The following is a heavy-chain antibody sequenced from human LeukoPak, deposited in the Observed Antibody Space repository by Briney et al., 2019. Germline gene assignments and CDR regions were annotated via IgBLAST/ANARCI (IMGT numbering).Heavy chain of an antibody. CDR1: GTAFRTYA. V-gene: IGHV3-64*04. Sequence: GGSLRLSCSASGTAFRTYAMHWVRQPPGKGLYYVSAISINGGSTYYADPVKGRFTISRDNSKNTLYLQMNSLRTEDTAVYFCAKEIYYDSSAFFDYWGQGTLVTVSS. D-gene: IGHD3-22*01. CDR2: ISINGGST. CDR3: AKEIYYDSSAFFDY. J-gene: IGHJ4*02.